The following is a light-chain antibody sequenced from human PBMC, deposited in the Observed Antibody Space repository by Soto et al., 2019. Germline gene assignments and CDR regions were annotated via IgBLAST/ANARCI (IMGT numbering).Light chain of an antibody. Sequence: EIVLAQSPDTLSLSPGERATLSCRTSQSISTNYLAWYQQKSGQPPRLIIYGASIRATGIPDRFSGSGSGTDFTLTISRLEPEDFAVYYCHQYDSSPLTFGGGAKVEIK. CDR2: GAS. J-gene: IGKJ4*01. V-gene: IGKV3-20*01. CDR3: HQYDSSPLT. CDR1: QSISTNY.